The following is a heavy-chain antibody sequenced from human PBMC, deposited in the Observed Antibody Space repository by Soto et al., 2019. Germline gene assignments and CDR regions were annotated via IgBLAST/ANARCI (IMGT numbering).Heavy chain of an antibody. V-gene: IGHV3-30*03. D-gene: IGHD3-10*01. CDR2: SSYDGRET. Sequence: PWGSLRLSCAASDFYFISYGIHLFRHSPVKGLEWVAASSYDGRETFYADSAKGRFTVSKEMSKNTAFLQMNALRHEDTAVYFCARDSGWPILNFDNWGQGTPVTVSS. CDR3: ARDSGWPILNFDN. J-gene: IGHJ4*02. CDR1: DFYFISYG.